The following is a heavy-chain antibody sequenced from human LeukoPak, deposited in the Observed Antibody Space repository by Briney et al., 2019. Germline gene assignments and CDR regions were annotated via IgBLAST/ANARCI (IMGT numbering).Heavy chain of an antibody. CDR1: GGSISPYY. V-gene: IGHV4-59*01. CDR3: ARAETLAAIYFDF. CDR2: IFYSGIT. Sequence: SETLSLTCSVSGGSISPYYWSWIRQPPGKGLEWIGYIFYSGITTYNPSLKSRVTISLDSSKNQFFLRLTSVTAADTAMYCCARAETLAAIYFDFWGQGSLVTVSS. D-gene: IGHD6-25*01. J-gene: IGHJ4*02.